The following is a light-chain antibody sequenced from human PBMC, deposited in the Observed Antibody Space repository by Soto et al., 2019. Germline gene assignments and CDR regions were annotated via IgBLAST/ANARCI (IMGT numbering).Light chain of an antibody. CDR1: QSVSSSY. CDR2: GAY. V-gene: IGKV3-20*01. CDR3: QQYGSSPPIT. J-gene: IGKJ5*01. Sequence: EIVVTQSPGTLSLSPGERATLSCRASQSVSSSYFAWYHQKSGQAPRLLIYGAYSRATGIPDRFSGSGSGTDFTLTISRLEPEDFAVYYCQQYGSSPPITFGQGTRLEIK.